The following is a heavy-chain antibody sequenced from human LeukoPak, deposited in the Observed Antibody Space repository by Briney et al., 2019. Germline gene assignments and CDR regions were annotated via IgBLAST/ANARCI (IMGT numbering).Heavy chain of an antibody. D-gene: IGHD3-22*01. Sequence: PGGSLRLSCAASGFTFSSYAMGWVRQAPGKGLEWDSAISGSGGSTYYADSVKGRFTISRDNSKNTLYLQMNSLRAEDTAVYYCAKDITMIVVVTDAFDIWGQGTMVTVSS. J-gene: IGHJ3*02. CDR3: AKDITMIVVVTDAFDI. CDR1: GFTFSSYA. CDR2: ISGSGGST. V-gene: IGHV3-23*01.